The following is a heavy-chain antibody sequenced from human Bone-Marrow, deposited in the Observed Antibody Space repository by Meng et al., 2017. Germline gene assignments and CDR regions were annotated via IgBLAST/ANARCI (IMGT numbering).Heavy chain of an antibody. CDR3: ARDRHSYGRTQEPCCFYYYYYGMDV. D-gene: IGHD5-18*01. Sequence: SVKVSCKASGGTFSSYAISWVRQAPGQGLEWMGGIIPIFGTANYAQKFQGRVTITADKSTSTAYMELSSLRSEDTAVYYCARDRHSYGRTQEPCCFYYYYYGMDVWGRETTVTVSS. V-gene: IGHV1-69*06. CDR2: IIPIFGTA. J-gene: IGHJ6*02. CDR1: GGTFSSYA.